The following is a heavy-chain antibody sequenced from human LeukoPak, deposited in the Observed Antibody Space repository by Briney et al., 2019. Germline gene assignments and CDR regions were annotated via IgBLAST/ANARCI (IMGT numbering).Heavy chain of an antibody. D-gene: IGHD3-22*01. CDR1: GFTFSSYS. V-gene: IGHV3-21*01. Sequence: GGSLRLSCAASGFTFSSYSMNWVRQAPGEGLEWVSSISSSSSYIYYADSVKGRFTISRDNAKNSLYLQMNSLRAEDTAVYYCAREADYYDSSGYYRGYYFDYWGQGTLVTVSS. CDR3: AREADYYDSSGYYRGYYFDY. J-gene: IGHJ4*02. CDR2: ISSSSSYI.